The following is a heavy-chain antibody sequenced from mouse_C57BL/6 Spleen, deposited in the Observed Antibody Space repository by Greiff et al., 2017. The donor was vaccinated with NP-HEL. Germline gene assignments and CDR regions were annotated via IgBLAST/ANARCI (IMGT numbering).Heavy chain of an antibody. CDR1: GYTFTDYY. CDR2: INPNNGGT. J-gene: IGHJ3*01. V-gene: IGHV1-26*01. CDR3: ARRRRSAAWLAY. D-gene: IGHD6-1*01. Sequence: EVQLQQSGPELVKPGASVKISCKASGYTFTDYYMNWVKQSHGKSLEWIGDINPNNGGTSYNQKFKGKATLTVDKSSSTAYMELRSLTSEDSAVYYCARRRRSAAWLAYWGQGTLVTVSA.